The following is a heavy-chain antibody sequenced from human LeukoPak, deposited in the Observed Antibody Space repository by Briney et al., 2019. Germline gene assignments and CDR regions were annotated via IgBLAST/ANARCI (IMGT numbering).Heavy chain of an antibody. Sequence: PGRSLRLSCAASGFTFSSYAMHWVRQAPGKGLEWVAVISYDGSNKYYADSVKGRFTISRDNSKNTLYLQMNSLRAEDTAVYYCARGQHELQLWLLRMGEPLDWGQGTLVTVSS. V-gene: IGHV3-30-3*01. CDR1: GFTFSSYA. D-gene: IGHD5-18*01. J-gene: IGHJ4*02. CDR2: ISYDGSNK. CDR3: ARGQHELQLWLLRMGEPLD.